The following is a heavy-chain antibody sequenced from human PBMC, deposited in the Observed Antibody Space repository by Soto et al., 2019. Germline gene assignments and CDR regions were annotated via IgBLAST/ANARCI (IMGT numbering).Heavy chain of an antibody. CDR1: GFTFSSYA. CDR3: ARDLEVNYDFWICPLWAFEK. J-gene: IGHJ3*02. V-gene: IGHV3-30-3*01. D-gene: IGHD3-3*01. CDR2: ISYDGSNK. Sequence: QVQLVESGGGVVQPGRSLRLSCAASGFTFSSYAMHWVRQAPGKVLEWVAVISYDGSNKYYADSVKGRFTISRDNSKNTMDLQMNSLRAADTAVYYCARDLEVNYDFWICPLWAFEKWGQGTMVTVSS.